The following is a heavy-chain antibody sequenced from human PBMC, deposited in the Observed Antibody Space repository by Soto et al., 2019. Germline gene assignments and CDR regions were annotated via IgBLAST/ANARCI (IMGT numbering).Heavy chain of an antibody. Sequence: QVQLVQSGAEVKKPGSSVKASAKAPGATFSSYAISWGRQAPGQGLEWMGGIIPIPGTANYAQKFQGRVTITADESTSTAYMELSSLRSEDTAVYYCARSQGSSTSLEIYYYYYYGMDVWGQGTTVTVSS. CDR3: ARSQGSSTSLEIYYYYYYGMDV. V-gene: IGHV1-69*01. D-gene: IGHD2-2*01. CDR1: GATFSSYA. J-gene: IGHJ6*02. CDR2: IIPIPGTA.